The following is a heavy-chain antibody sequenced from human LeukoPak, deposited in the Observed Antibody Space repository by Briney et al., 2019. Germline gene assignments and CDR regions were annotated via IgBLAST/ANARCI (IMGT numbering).Heavy chain of an antibody. CDR2: ISGSGGST. CDR3: ANEQNQIIDGMDV. J-gene: IGHJ6*02. D-gene: IGHD1-14*01. V-gene: IGHV3-23*01. Sequence: PEGSLRLSCAASGFTFSSYAMSWVRQAPGKGLEWVSAISGSGGSTYYADSVKGRFTISRDNSKNTLYLQMNSLRAEDTAVYYCANEQNQIIDGMDVWGQGTTVTVSS. CDR1: GFTFSSYA.